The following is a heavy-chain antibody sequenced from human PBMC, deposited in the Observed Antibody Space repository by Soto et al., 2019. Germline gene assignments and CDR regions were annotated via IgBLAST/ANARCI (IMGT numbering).Heavy chain of an antibody. CDR3: ARDRTAVAGTPSYFDY. CDR2: INPSGGST. CDR1: GYTFTSYY. J-gene: IGHJ4*02. D-gene: IGHD6-19*01. Sequence: GASVKVSCKASGYTFTSYYMHWMRQAPGQGLEWMGIINPSGGSTSYAQKFQGRVTMTRDTSTSTVYMELSSLRSEDTAVYYCARDRTAVAGTPSYFDYWGQGTLVTVSS. V-gene: IGHV1-46*01.